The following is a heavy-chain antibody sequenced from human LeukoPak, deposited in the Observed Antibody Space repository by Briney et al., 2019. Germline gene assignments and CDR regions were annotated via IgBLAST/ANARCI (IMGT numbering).Heavy chain of an antibody. Sequence: GASVTVSCTASGYTFTGYYMHWVRQAPGQGLEWMGWINPNSGGTNYAQKFQGRVTMTRDTSISTAYMELSRLRSDDTAVYYCARRLLWFGEFLGYWGQGTLVTVSS. CDR3: ARRLLWFGEFLGY. CDR1: GYTFTGYY. J-gene: IGHJ4*02. V-gene: IGHV1-2*02. CDR2: INPNSGGT. D-gene: IGHD3-10*01.